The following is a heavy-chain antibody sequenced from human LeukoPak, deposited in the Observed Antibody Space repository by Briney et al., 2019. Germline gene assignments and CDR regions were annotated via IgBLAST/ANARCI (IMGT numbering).Heavy chain of an antibody. D-gene: IGHD3-10*01. CDR2: ISGSGGST. J-gene: IGHJ4*02. V-gene: IGHV3-23*01. Sequence: GGSLRLSCAASGFTFSSYAMSWVRQAPGKGLEWVSAISGSGGSTYYADSVKGRFTISRDNSKNTLYLQMNSLRAEDTAVYYCAKVMTRTMVRGVPPSDYWGQGTLVTVSS. CDR3: AKVMTRTMVRGVPPSDY. CDR1: GFTFSSYA.